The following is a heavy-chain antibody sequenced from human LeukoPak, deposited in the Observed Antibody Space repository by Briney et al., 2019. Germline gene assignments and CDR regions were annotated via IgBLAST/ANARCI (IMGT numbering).Heavy chain of an antibody. CDR1: GYTFTSYD. Sequence: ASVKVSCKASGYTFTSYDINWVRQATGQGLEWMGWMNPNSGHTGYAQKFQGRVTMTRNTSISTAYMELSNLRSEDTAVYYCARGSDYVWGTYRYYSYMDIWGKGTTVTISS. V-gene: IGHV1-8*01. D-gene: IGHD3-16*02. CDR3: ARGSDYVWGTYRYYSYMDI. CDR2: MNPNSGHT. J-gene: IGHJ6*03.